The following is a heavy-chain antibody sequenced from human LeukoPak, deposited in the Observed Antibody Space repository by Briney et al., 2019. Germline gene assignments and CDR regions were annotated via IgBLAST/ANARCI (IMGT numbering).Heavy chain of an antibody. CDR1: GFTIDDYA. V-gene: IGHV3-9*01. CDR3: AKAHCSSTSCYAGY. CDR2: ISWNSGSI. Sequence: GRSLRLSCAASGFTIDDYAMHWVRQAPGKGLEWVSGISWNSGSIGYADSVKGRFTIARDNAKNSLYLQMNSLRAEDTALYYCAKAHCSSTSCYAGYWGQGTLVTVSS. J-gene: IGHJ4*02. D-gene: IGHD2-2*01.